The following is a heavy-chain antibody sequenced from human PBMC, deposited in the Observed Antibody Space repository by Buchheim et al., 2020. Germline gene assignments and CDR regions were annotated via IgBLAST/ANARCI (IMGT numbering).Heavy chain of an antibody. J-gene: IGHJ6*02. CDR1: GTSVSSSGYS. Sequence: QVQLQESGPGLVRPSQTLTLTCAVSGTSVSSSGYSWSWIRQPPGKGLEWIGYMFYSGSTYYTSSLKSRVTISEDTSKKQFSLRLTLVTAADTDVYYCARGTRGYGSGMDVWGQGTT. V-gene: IGHV4-30-4*07. D-gene: IGHD3-10*01. CDR2: MFYSGST. CDR3: ARGTRGYGSGMDV.